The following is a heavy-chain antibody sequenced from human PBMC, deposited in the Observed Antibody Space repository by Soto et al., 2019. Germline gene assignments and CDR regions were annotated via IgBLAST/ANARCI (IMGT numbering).Heavy chain of an antibody. D-gene: IGHD3-9*01. J-gene: IGHJ4*02. CDR3: AKELDGGAYFDNWAKELDGGAYFDN. V-gene: IGHV3-23*01. CDR1: GVTFSSYV. CDR2: IRGTGGYT. Sequence: GGSLRLSCAASGVTFSSYVMSWVRQAPGKGLEWVSAIRGTGGYTYYADSVKGRFTISRDNSKNTLYLQMNSLRADDTAVYYCAKELDGGAYFDNWAKELDGGAYFDNWGQETLVTVSS.